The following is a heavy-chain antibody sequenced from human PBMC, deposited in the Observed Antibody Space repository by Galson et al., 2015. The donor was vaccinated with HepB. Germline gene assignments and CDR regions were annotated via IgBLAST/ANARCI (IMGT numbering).Heavy chain of an antibody. V-gene: IGHV3-23*01. J-gene: IGHJ4*02. CDR3: AKDQKWGFWSGYTDY. CDR1: GFTFSIYA. Sequence: SLRLSCAVSGFTFSIYAMSWVRQAPGKGLEWVSAISGGGGSIYYADSVKGRFTISRDNSKNTLYLQMNSLGAEDTAIYYCAKDQKWGFWSGYTDYWGQGTLVTVSS. D-gene: IGHD3-3*01. CDR2: ISGGGGSI.